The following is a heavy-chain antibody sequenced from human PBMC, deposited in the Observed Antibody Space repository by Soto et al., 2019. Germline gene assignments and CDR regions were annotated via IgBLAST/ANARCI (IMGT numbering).Heavy chain of an antibody. J-gene: IGHJ4*02. V-gene: IGHV5-51*01. D-gene: IGHD3-3*01. CDR1: GYSFTSYW. Sequence: GESLKISCKGSGYSFTSYWIGWVRQMPGKGLEWMGIIYPGDSDTRYSPSFQGQVTISADKSISTAYLQWSSLKASDTAMYYCAKGNSYYDFWSGFDYWGQGTLVTVSS. CDR2: IYPGDSDT. CDR3: AKGNSYYDFWSGFDY.